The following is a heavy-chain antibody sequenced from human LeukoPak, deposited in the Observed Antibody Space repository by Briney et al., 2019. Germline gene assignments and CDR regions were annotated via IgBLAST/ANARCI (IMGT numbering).Heavy chain of an antibody. D-gene: IGHD3-22*01. CDR1: GFTFDDYA. CDR3: AKDMHYDSSGCYSPYFDY. J-gene: IGHJ4*02. V-gene: IGHV3-9*01. Sequence: PGRSLRLSCAASGFTFDDYAMHWVRQAPGKGLEWVSGISWNSGSIGYADSVKGRFTISRDNAKNSLYLQMNSLRAEDTALYYCAKDMHYDSSGCYSPYFDYWGQGTLVTVSS. CDR2: ISWNSGSI.